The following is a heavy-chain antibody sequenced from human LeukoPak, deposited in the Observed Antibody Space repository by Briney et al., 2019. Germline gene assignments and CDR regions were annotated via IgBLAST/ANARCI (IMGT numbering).Heavy chain of an antibody. CDR3: ARSFYECGL. CDR1: GFTFGTYW. Sequence: GGSLRLSCAASGFTFGTYWMTWVRQAPGKGLEWVASIKGDGSEKYYVDSVKGRFTISRDNAKNSLHLQMNSLRVEDTAVYYCARSFYECGLWGQGTLVTVSS. V-gene: IGHV3-7*01. D-gene: IGHD3-16*02. J-gene: IGHJ4*02. CDR2: IKGDGSEK.